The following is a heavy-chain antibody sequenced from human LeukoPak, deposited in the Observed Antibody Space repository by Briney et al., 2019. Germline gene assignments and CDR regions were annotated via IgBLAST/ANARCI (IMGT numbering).Heavy chain of an antibody. V-gene: IGHV4-61*02. CDR2: IYASGST. CDR1: GGSISSAGYF. Sequence: PSETLSLTCSVSGGSISSAGYFWTWIRQPAGKRLEWIGRIYASGSTNYNPSLVSRVALSIDTSRNQFSLRLSSVTAADTAVYYCARDNLPAGINDAFDIWGQGTRVTVSS. J-gene: IGHJ3*02. CDR3: ARDNLPAGINDAFDI. D-gene: IGHD6-13*01.